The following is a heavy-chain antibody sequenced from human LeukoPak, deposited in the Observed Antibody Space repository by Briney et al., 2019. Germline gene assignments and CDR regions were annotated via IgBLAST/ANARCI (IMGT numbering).Heavy chain of an antibody. Sequence: SETLSLTCTVSGGSISSGSYYWSWIRQPPGKGLEWIGNIYYSGRTNYNPSLRSRVTISVDTSKKQFSLKLNSVTAADTAVYYCARHSGAYDYWLGYWGQGTLVTVSS. J-gene: IGHJ4*02. CDR3: ARHSGAYDYWLGY. CDR1: GGSISSGSYY. CDR2: IYYSGRT. V-gene: IGHV4-61*01. D-gene: IGHD5-12*01.